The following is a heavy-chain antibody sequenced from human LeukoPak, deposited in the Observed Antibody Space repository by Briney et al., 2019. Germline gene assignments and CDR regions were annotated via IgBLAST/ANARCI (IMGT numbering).Heavy chain of an antibody. Sequence: SETLSLTCTVSGGSISSSGYYWAWIRQPPGEGLEWIGCIYYTGSTYYSPSLKSRVTISVDTSTNQFSLKLSSVTAADTAVFYCARQYSSGYHDYWGQGTLVTVSS. CDR2: IYYTGST. CDR3: ARQYSSGYHDY. V-gene: IGHV4-39*01. J-gene: IGHJ4*02. CDR1: GGSISSSGYY. D-gene: IGHD3-22*01.